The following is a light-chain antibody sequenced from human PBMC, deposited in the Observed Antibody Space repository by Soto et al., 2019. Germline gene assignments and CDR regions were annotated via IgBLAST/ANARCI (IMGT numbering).Light chain of an antibody. V-gene: IGLV2-14*01. CDR1: SSDVGGYNY. CDR2: DVS. CDR3: SSYTGSNPPVV. Sequence: QSALTQPASVSGSPGQSITISCTGTSSDVGGYNYVSWYQQHPGKAPNLIIFDVSIRPSGVSNRFSGSKSGNSASLTISGLQAEDEADYYCSSYTGSNPPVVFGGGTKLTVL. J-gene: IGLJ2*01.